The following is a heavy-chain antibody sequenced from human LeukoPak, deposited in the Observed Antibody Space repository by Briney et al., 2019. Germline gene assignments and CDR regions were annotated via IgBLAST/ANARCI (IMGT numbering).Heavy chain of an antibody. J-gene: IGHJ4*02. CDR3: ARGGLYCSSTSCYGIEY. CDR1: GYTFTSYG. CDR2: ISAYNGKT. Sequence: GASVKVSCKAAGYTFTSYGISWVRQAPGQGLEWMGWISAYNGKTNYAQKLQGRVTMTTDTSTSTVYMELRSLRSDDTAVYYCARGGLYCSSTSCYGIEYWGQGTLVTVSS. D-gene: IGHD2-2*01. V-gene: IGHV1-18*04.